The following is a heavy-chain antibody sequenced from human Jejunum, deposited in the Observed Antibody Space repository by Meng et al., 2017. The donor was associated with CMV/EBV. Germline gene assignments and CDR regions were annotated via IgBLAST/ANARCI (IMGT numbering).Heavy chain of an antibody. J-gene: IGHJ5*02. D-gene: IGHD2-2*01. Sequence: QVPLPEAGPGLVKPSETLSLTCTVSGGSISNYYWNWIRQPAGKGLEWIGRIYSSGSTNYNPSLKSRVTMSVDTSQNQFSLKLNSVTAADTAVYYCARDREWGCTSSSCQTNWFDPWGQGTLVTVSS. CDR1: GGSISNYY. CDR2: IYSSGST. V-gene: IGHV4-4*07. CDR3: ARDREWGCTSSSCQTNWFDP.